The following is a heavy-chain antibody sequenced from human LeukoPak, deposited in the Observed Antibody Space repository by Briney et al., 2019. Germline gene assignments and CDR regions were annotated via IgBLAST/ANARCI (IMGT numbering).Heavy chain of an antibody. CDR3: ARLDPNTAYDY. V-gene: IGHV4-39*01. CDR2: IYYSGST. CDR1: GGSISSSSYY. D-gene: IGHD5-18*01. Sequence: SETLSLTCTVSGGSISSSSYYWGWIRQPPGKGLEWIGSIYYSGSTYYNPSLKSRVTISVDTSKNQFSLKLSSVTAADTAVYYCARLDPNTAYDYWGQGTLVTVSS. J-gene: IGHJ4*02.